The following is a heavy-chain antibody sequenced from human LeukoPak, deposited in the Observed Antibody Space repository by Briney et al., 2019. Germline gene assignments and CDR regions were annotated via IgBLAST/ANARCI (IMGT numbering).Heavy chain of an antibody. CDR3: ARDLGEHYPFDY. J-gene: IGHJ4*02. D-gene: IGHD3-16*01. V-gene: IGHV3-48*01. CDR2: LGRASDTK. Sequence: GGPVPLSCAVSGLTYNSHRMNCARQAPGKGLVWISYLGRASDTKSTADSVKGRLTISSYNAKNSLYLQMNSLTAEDTAVYYCARDLGEHYPFDYWGQGTLVTVSS. CDR1: GLTYNSHR.